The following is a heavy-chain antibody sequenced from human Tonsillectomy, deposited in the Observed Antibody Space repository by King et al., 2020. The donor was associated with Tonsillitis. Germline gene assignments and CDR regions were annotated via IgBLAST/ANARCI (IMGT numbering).Heavy chain of an antibody. CDR1: GYSFTDYF. D-gene: IGHD2-2*01. CDR2: INPNSGGT. CDR3: AKALDNIVVVSAATLYY. J-gene: IGHJ4*02. Sequence: QLVQSGAEVKTPGASVKVSCKASGYSFTDYFMHWVRQSPGQGLEWMGWINPNSGGTKYAQKFQGRVTMTRDASISTYYMELSRLKSDDSAVYDCAKALDNIVVVSAATLYYWGQGTQVTVSS. V-gene: IGHV1-2*02.